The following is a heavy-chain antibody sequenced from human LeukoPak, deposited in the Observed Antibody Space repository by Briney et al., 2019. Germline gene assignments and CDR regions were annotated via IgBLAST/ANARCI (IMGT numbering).Heavy chain of an antibody. Sequence: SQTLSLTCTVSGGSISSGDYYWSWIRQHPGKGLEWVGYIYHSGRTYYSPSLKSRVTISVDTSKNQFSLKLSSVTAADTAVYYCARGDFWGQGTLVTVSS. J-gene: IGHJ4*02. CDR3: ARGDF. CDR2: IYHSGRT. CDR1: GGSISSGDYY. V-gene: IGHV4-30-4*08. D-gene: IGHD3-3*01.